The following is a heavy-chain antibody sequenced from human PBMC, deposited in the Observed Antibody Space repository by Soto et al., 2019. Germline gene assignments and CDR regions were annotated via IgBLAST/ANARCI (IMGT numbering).Heavy chain of an antibody. D-gene: IGHD6-13*01. CDR1: GFIFTNFW. CDR2: IDTSGSST. CDR3: AKDSWYFDL. J-gene: IGHJ4*02. Sequence: LRLSCEASGFIFTNFWMHWVRQFPGKGLVWVSRIDTSGSSTSYADSVKGRFTISRDNAKNTVSLQMNSLRAEDTGVYYCAKDSWYFDLWSQGSLVTVSS. V-gene: IGHV3-74*01.